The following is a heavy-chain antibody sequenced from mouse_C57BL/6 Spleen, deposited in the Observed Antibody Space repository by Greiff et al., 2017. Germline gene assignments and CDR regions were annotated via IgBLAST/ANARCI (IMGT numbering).Heavy chain of an antibody. V-gene: IGHV1-22*01. Sequence: EVQLQQSGPELVKPGASVTMSCKASGYTFTDYNMHWVKQSHGKSLEWIGYINPNNGGTSYNQKFKGKATLTVNKYSSTAYMELRSLTSEDSAVYYCARGDHLGGGYYFDYWGQGTTLTVSS. CDR1: GYTFTDYN. D-gene: IGHD3-1*01. CDR2: INPNNGGT. CDR3: ARGDHLGGGYYFDY. J-gene: IGHJ2*01.